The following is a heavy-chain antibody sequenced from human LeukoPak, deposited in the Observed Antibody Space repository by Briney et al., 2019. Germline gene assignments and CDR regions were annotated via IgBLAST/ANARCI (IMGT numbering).Heavy chain of an antibody. J-gene: IGHJ4*02. V-gene: IGHV4-59*08. Sequence: SETLSLTCTVSGDSISSYYWSWIRQPPGKGLERIGYIYYSGSTNYSPSLKSRVTISVDTSKNQFSLKLSSVTAADTAVHYCASNRLYSRSPFDYWGQGTLVTVSS. CDR2: IYYSGST. CDR3: ASNRLYSRSPFDY. D-gene: IGHD6-6*01. CDR1: GDSISSYY.